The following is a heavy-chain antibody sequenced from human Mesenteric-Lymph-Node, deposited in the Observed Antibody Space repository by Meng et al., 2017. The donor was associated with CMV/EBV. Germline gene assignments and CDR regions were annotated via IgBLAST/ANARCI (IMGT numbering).Heavy chain of an antibody. CDR3: ARDLTTSDY. CDR1: GFIFSTYN. D-gene: IGHD2/OR15-2a*01. CDR2: ISSSSTYI. Sequence: GESLKISCAASGFIFSTYNMNWVRQAPGKGLEWVSSISSSSTYIYYADSVKGRFTISRDNAKNSLYLQMNSLRADDTGVYYCARDLTTSDYWGQGTLVTVSS. J-gene: IGHJ4*02. V-gene: IGHV3-21*01.